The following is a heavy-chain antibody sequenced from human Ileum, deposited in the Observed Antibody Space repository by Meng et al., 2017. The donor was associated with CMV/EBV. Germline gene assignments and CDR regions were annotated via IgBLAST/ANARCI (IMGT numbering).Heavy chain of an antibody. CDR3: ARDESVGIGVTGPFDY. D-gene: IGHD6-19*01. J-gene: IGHJ4*02. CDR1: CDSISSNF. V-gene: IGHV4-4*07. Sequence: PPMEAVVALVVRSATPSLLCTVSCDSISSNFRCWLWQPAGSGPEWIGRIYSSGSHFYTTSLNSRVTMSVDTSTTKFSLSLASMTGADTAIYFCARDESVGIGVTGPFDYWGQGILVTVSS. CDR2: IYSSGSH.